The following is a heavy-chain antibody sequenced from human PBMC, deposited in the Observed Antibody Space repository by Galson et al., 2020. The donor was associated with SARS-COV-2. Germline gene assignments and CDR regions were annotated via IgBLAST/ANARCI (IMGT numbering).Heavy chain of an antibody. CDR1: GYTFTSYV. CDR2: IRSYNGDT. V-gene: IGHV1-18*01. CDR3: ARMRVSWSSSAAGEH. D-gene: IGHD6-6*01. Sequence: ASVKVSCKASGYTFTSYVISWVRQAPGQGLEWMGWIRSYNGDTHYVDKFQGRVTMTTDTSTNTAYMDLRSLTSDDTAVYYCARMRVSWSSSAAGEHWGQGTLGTVAS. J-gene: IGHJ1*01.